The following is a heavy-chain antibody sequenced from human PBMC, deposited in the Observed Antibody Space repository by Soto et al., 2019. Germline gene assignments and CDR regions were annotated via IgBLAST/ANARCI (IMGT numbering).Heavy chain of an antibody. CDR1: GFTFSSHN. CDR2: ISGSSSHI. J-gene: IGHJ3*02. D-gene: IGHD4-17*01. V-gene: IGHV3-21*01. CDR3: ARTDYGDYVRGAFDI. Sequence: EVQLVESGGGLVKPGGSLRLSCAASGFTFSSHNMNWVRQAPGKGLEWVSCISGSSSHIFYADSVKGRFTISRDNAKNSLYLQMNRLRVEDTAVDYCARTDYGDYVRGAFDIWGQGTMVTVSS.